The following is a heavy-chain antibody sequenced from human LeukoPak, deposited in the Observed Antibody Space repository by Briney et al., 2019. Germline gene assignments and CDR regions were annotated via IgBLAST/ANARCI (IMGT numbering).Heavy chain of an antibody. CDR3: ARRDYGDGLT. CDR2: ISSSSSTI. V-gene: IGHV3-48*01. Sequence: PGGSLRLSCAASGFTFSSYEMNWVRQAPGRGLEWVSYISSSSSTIYYADSVKGRFTISRDNAKNSLYLQMNSLRAEDTAVYYCARRDYGDGLTWGQGTLVTVSS. D-gene: IGHD4-17*01. CDR1: GFTFSSYE. J-gene: IGHJ5*02.